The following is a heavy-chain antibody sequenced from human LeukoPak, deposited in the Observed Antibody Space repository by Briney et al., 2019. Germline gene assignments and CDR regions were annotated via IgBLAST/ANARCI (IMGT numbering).Heavy chain of an antibody. CDR1: GYTFSDLW. CDR2: VYRADSDT. CDR3: ARTQGLYGAADY. J-gene: IGHJ4*02. Sequence: GESLQISCQASGYTFSDLWIGWVRQMPGQGVEGMGSVYRADSDTRYNPSFEGHVTISANNSTNTAFLQWNSLQSSDSGIYFCARTQGLYGAADYWGQGTLVISSS. V-gene: IGHV5-51*01. D-gene: IGHD2-2*02.